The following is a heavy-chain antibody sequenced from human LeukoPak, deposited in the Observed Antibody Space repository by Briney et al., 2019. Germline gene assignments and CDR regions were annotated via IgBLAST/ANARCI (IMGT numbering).Heavy chain of an antibody. CDR2: IIPIFGTA. Sequence: ASVKVSCKASGGTFSSYAISRVRQAPGQGLEWMGGIIPIFGTANYAQKFQGRVTITADESTSTAYMELSSLRSEDTAVYYCARPPTSSRGGRYYYMDVWGKGTTVTVSS. CDR3: ARPPTSSRGGRYYYMDV. V-gene: IGHV1-69*01. D-gene: IGHD2-15*01. J-gene: IGHJ6*03. CDR1: GGTFSSYA.